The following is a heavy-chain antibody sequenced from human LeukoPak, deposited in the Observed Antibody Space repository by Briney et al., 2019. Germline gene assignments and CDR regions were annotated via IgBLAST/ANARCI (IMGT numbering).Heavy chain of an antibody. V-gene: IGHV1-2*02. Sequence: GASVKVSCKASGYTFTGYYMHWVRQAPGQGLEWMGWINPNSGGTNYAQKFQGRVTMTRDTSISTAYMELSRLRSDDTAVYYCARPLLGRGSGSSGEWYFDYWGQGTLVTVSS. D-gene: IGHD3-10*01. CDR1: GYTFTGYY. J-gene: IGHJ4*02. CDR3: ARPLLGRGSGSSGEWYFDY. CDR2: INPNSGGT.